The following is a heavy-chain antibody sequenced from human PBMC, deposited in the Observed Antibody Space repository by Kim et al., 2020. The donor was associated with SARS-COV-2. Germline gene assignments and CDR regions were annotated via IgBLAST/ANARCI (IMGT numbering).Heavy chain of an antibody. CDR3: ARSITIFGVVITFDY. Sequence: PSLKSRVTISVDKSKNQFPLKLSSVTAADTAVYYCARSITIFGVVITFDYWGQGTLVTVSS. V-gene: IGHV4-39*06. D-gene: IGHD3-3*01. J-gene: IGHJ4*02.